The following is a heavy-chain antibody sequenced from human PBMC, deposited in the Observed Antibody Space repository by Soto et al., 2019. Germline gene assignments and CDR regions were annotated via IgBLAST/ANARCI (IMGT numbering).Heavy chain of an antibody. D-gene: IGHD4-4*01. CDR2: ISYDGSNK. CDR1: GFTFSSYG. CDR3: AKMESVTTSRKFYYYYYGMDV. Sequence: GGSLRLSCAASGFTFSSYGMHWVRQAPGKGLEWVAVISYDGSNKYYADSVKGRFTISRDNSKNTLYLQMNSLRAEDTAVYYCAKMESVTTSRKFYYYYYGMDVWGQGTTVTVSS. J-gene: IGHJ6*02. V-gene: IGHV3-30*18.